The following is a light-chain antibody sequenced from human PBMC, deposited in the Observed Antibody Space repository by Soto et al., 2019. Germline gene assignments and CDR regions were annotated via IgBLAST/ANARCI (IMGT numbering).Light chain of an antibody. V-gene: IGLV2-14*01. J-gene: IGLJ1*01. CDR3: SSYTSDSTYV. Sequence: QSALTQPASVSGSPGQSIAISCTGTSTDIGGYNYVSWYQHHPGKAPKLMIFEVSNRPSGVSNRFSGSKSGNTASLTISGLQAEDEAEYYCSSYTSDSTYVFGTGTKVTVL. CDR2: EVS. CDR1: STDIGGYNY.